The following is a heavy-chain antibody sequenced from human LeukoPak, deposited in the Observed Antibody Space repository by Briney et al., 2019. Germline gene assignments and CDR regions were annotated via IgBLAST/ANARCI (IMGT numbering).Heavy chain of an antibody. Sequence: PSETLSLTCAVYGGSFSGYYWSWIRQPPGKGLEWIGEINHSGSTNYNPSLKSRVTVSVDTSKNQFSLKLSSVTAADTAVYYCARGYSSSGYLYYYYYMDVWGKGTTVTVSS. V-gene: IGHV4-34*01. CDR3: ARGYSSSGYLYYYYYMDV. CDR1: GGSFSGYY. CDR2: INHSGST. D-gene: IGHD3-22*01. J-gene: IGHJ6*03.